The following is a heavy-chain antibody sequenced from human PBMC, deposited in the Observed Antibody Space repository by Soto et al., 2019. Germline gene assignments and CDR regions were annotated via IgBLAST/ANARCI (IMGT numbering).Heavy chain of an antibody. V-gene: IGHV3-21*01. CDR2: ICNSGNYI. Sequence: GGSLRLSCTASGLTIRNYVMHWVRQAPGKGLEWVSFICNSGNYIYYADSVKGRFTISRDNAKNSLYLQMNSLRVEDTAMYYCARPYGDFVAYYYVMDVWGQGTTVTVSS. CDR3: ARPYGDFVAYYYVMDV. D-gene: IGHD4-17*01. CDR1: GLTIRNYV. J-gene: IGHJ6*02.